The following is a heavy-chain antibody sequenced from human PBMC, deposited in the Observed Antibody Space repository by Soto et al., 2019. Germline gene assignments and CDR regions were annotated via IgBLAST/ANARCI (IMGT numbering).Heavy chain of an antibody. CDR2: INFRGRT. J-gene: IGHJ4*02. V-gene: IGHV4-39*01. CDR3: ARHEGGAAADRPLDY. D-gene: IGHD6-13*01. CDR1: SGSVRSSSYY. Sequence: QLRLQDSGPGLLKSSETLSLTCTVSSGSVRSSSYYWGWIRQPPGKGREWIARINFRGRTQNTPARKSRVTVSIDTYTNQFSLKMNSVTAADTAVYYCARHEGGAAADRPLDYWGQGTLVTVSS.